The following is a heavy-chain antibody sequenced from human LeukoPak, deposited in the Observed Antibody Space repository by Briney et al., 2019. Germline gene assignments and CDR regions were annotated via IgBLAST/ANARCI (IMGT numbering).Heavy chain of an antibody. Sequence: PGGSLRLSCAASGFTFSSYAMSWVRQAPGKGLEWVSAISGSGGSTYYADSVKGRLTISRDNSKNTLYLQMNSLRAEDTAVYYCARGPGSPDRYMDVWGKGTTVTVSS. CDR2: ISGSGGST. V-gene: IGHV3-23*01. J-gene: IGHJ6*03. D-gene: IGHD1-14*01. CDR1: GFTFSSYA. CDR3: ARGPGSPDRYMDV.